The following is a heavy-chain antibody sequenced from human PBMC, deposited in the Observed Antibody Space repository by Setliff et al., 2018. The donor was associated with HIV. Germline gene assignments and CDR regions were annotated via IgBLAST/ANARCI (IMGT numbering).Heavy chain of an antibody. CDR2: IYPPDSDT. D-gene: IGHD2-2*01. CDR1: GYNFRSYW. Sequence: ISCQGSGYNFRSYWIAWVRQMPGKGLEYLGIIYPPDSDTRYSPSFQGQVTISVDKSANTAYLQWTSLKASDAAMYYCVRLADTSSRHDSYFDYWGQGTLVTVSS. J-gene: IGHJ4*02. V-gene: IGHV5-51*01. CDR3: VRLADTSSRHDSYFDY.